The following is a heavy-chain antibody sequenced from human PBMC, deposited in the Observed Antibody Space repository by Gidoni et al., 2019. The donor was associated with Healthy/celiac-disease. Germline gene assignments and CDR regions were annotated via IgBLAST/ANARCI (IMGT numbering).Heavy chain of an antibody. J-gene: IGHJ4*02. Sequence: QVQLVQSGAEVKTPGASVKVSCKASGYTFPSYYMHWVRQAPGQGLEWMGIINPSGGSTSYAQKFQGRVTMTRDTSTSTVYMELSSLRSEDTAVYYCARSLSGYTPHVRFDYWGQGTLVTVSS. V-gene: IGHV1-46*03. CDR1: GYTFPSYY. CDR3: ARSLSGYTPHVRFDY. D-gene: IGHD6-13*01. CDR2: INPSGGST.